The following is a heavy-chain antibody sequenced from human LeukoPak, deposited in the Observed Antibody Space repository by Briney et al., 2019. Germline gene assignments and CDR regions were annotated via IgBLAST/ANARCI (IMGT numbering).Heavy chain of an antibody. CDR3: AKDLITYYYDSSGYYPLRLIGMDV. Sequence: SETLSLTCTVSGGSISSSSYYWGWIRQPPGKGLEWIGSIYYSGSTYYNPSLKSRVTISVDTSKNQFSLKLSSMTAADTAVYYCAKDLITYYYDSSGYYPLRLIGMDVWGQGTTVTVSS. CDR1: GGSISSSSYY. D-gene: IGHD3-22*01. J-gene: IGHJ6*02. CDR2: IYYSGST. V-gene: IGHV4-39*07.